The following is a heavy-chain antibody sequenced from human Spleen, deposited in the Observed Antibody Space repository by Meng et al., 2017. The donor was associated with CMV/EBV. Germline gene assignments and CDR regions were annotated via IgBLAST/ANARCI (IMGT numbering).Heavy chain of an antibody. V-gene: IGHV3-11*01. CDR3: ASGALRPWSDF. D-gene: IGHD3-3*01. CDR2: ISGPSSAI. J-gene: IGHJ6*02. Sequence: GESLKISCAASGFRFSDYYMAWIRQAPGKGLEWVSYISGPSSAINYADSVKGRFTISRDNARNSLFLEMRSLRAEDTAVYYCASGALRPWSDFWGQGTTVTVSS. CDR1: GFRFSDYY.